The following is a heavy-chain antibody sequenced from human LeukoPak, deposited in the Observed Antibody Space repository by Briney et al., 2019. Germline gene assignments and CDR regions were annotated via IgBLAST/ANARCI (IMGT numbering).Heavy chain of an antibody. CDR3: AREAMYSYGNNFDY. CDR2: IYYSGST. J-gene: IGHJ4*02. D-gene: IGHD5-18*01. V-gene: IGHV4-59*01. Sequence: PGGSLRLSCAASGVTLSTYAMSWARQAPGKGLEWIGYIYYSGSTNYNPSLKSRVTISVDTSKNQFSLKLSSVTAADTAVYHCAREAMYSYGNNFDYWGQGTLVTVSS. CDR1: GVTLSTYA.